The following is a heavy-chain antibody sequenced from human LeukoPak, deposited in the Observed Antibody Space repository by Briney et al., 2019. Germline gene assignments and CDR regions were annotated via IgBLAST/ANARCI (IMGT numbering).Heavy chain of an antibody. V-gene: IGHV3-7*03. CDR2: IKQDGSEK. CDR1: GLTFSNYW. Sequence: GGSLRLSCAASGLTFSNYWMDWVRQAPGKGLEWVANIKQDGSEKNYVDSVRGRFIISRDDAKNSLYLQMNTLRADDTAVYYCARDGFGTGSNWGQGTLVTVSS. D-gene: IGHD3-16*01. CDR3: ARDGFGTGSN. J-gene: IGHJ4*02.